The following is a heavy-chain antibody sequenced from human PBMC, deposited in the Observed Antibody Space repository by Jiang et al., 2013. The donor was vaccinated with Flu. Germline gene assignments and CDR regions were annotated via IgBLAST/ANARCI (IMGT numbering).Heavy chain of an antibody. Sequence: ETLSLTCAVYGGSFSGYYWSWIRQPPGKGLEWIGEINHSGSTNYNPSLKSRVTISVDTSKNQFSLKLSSVTAADTAVYYCARGPQDGGLDYWGQGTLVTVSS. CDR1: GGSFSGYY. CDR2: INHSGST. J-gene: IGHJ4*02. V-gene: IGHV4-34*01. CDR3: ARGPQDGGLDY. D-gene: IGHD3-16*01.